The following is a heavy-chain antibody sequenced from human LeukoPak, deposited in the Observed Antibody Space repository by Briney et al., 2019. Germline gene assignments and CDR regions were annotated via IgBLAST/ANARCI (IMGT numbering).Heavy chain of an antibody. Sequence: PGGSLRFSCAASGFTFSSYWMSWVRQAPGKGLEWVANIKQDGSEKYYVDSVKGRFTISRDNAKNSLYLQMNSLRAEDTAVYYCARVPIVVVPAAILGYFDYWGQGTLVTVSS. J-gene: IGHJ4*02. CDR2: IKQDGSEK. D-gene: IGHD2-2*02. CDR3: ARVPIVVVPAAILGYFDY. V-gene: IGHV3-7*01. CDR1: GFTFSSYW.